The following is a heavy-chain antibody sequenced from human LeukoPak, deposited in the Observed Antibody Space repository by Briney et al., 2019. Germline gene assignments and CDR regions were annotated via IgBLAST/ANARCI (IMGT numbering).Heavy chain of an antibody. Sequence: GGSLRLSCAASGLTFSSHWMHWVRQAPGKGLVWVSRITNDGSSTTYADSVKGRFTISRDNAKNMLYLQVNSLRAEDTAVYYCARDIVVVVAATLYYYYYGMDVWGQGTTVTVSS. D-gene: IGHD2-15*01. CDR1: GLTFSSHW. J-gene: IGHJ6*02. CDR2: ITNDGSST. V-gene: IGHV3-74*01. CDR3: ARDIVVVVAATLYYYYYGMDV.